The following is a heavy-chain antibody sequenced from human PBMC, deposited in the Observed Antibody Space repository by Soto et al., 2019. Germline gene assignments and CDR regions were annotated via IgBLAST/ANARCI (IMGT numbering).Heavy chain of an antibody. V-gene: IGHV3-21*01. CDR2: ISSSSSYI. J-gene: IGHJ4*02. D-gene: IGHD1-26*01. Sequence: EVQLVESGGGLVKPGGSLRLSCAASGFTFSSYSMNWVRQAPGKGLEWVSSISSSSSYIYYADSVKGRFTISRDNAKNSLYRQMNSLRAEDTAVYYCARDGRMGATSFDYWGQGTLVTVSS. CDR3: ARDGRMGATSFDY. CDR1: GFTFSSYS.